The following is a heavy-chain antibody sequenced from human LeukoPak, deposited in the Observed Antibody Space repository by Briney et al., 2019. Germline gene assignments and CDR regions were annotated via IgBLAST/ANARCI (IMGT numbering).Heavy chain of an antibody. J-gene: IGHJ4*02. CDR1: GYTFTSYG. Sequence: GASVKVSCKASGYTFTSYGISWVRQAPGQGLEWMGRINPNSGGTNYAQKFQGRVTMTRDTSISTAYMELSRLRSDDTAVYYYARGPYDSSGWDYIDYWGQGTLVTVSS. V-gene: IGHV1-2*06. CDR3: ARGPYDSSGWDYIDY. D-gene: IGHD3-22*01. CDR2: INPNSGGT.